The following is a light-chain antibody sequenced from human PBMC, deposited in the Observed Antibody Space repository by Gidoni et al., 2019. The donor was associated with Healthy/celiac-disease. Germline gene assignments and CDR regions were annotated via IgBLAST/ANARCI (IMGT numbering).Light chain of an antibody. CDR2: GAS. J-gene: IGKJ1*01. V-gene: IGKV3-15*01. CDR3: QQYNNWPKT. Sequence: EIVVTQSPATLSVSTGERATLSCRASQSVSSNLAWYQQTPGQAPMLLIYGASTRATGIPARFSGSGSGTEFTLTISSLQSEDFAVYYRQQYNNWPKTFGQGTKVEIK. CDR1: QSVSSN.